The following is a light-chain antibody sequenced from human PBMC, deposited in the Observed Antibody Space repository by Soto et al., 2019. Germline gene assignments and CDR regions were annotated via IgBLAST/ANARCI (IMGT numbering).Light chain of an antibody. CDR1: GSNIGAGYD. CDR2: GNN. J-gene: IGLJ1*01. Sequence: QAVVTQPPSVSGAPGQRVTISCTGSGSNIGAGYDVHWYQQLPGTAPKLLIYGNNNRPSGVPDRFSGSKSGTSASLAITGLQADDESDYYCQSYDSSLSGSGVFGTGTKVTVL. V-gene: IGLV1-40*01. CDR3: QSYDSSLSGSGV.